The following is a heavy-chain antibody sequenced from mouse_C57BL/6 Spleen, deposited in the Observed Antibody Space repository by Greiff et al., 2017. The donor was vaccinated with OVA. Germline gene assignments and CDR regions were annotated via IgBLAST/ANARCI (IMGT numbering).Heavy chain of an antibody. CDR1: GYTFTSYW. V-gene: IGHV1-72*01. D-gene: IGHD1-1*01. Sequence: QVQLQQPGAELVKPGASLKLSCKASGYTFTSYWLHWVKQRPGRGLEWIGWIDPNSGGTKYDEKFKSQATLTVDKPYRTAYLQLSSLTSEDSAVYYCARPGDGRDWYVGVWGTGTTVSVSS. J-gene: IGHJ1*03. CDR2: IDPNSGGT. CDR3: ARPGDGRDWYVGV.